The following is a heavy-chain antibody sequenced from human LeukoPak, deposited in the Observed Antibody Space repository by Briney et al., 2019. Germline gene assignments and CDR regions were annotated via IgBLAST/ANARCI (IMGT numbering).Heavy chain of an antibody. CDR3: AKDRGFREYFPFFY. CDR2: ISGSGGST. V-gene: IGHV3-23*01. J-gene: IGHJ4*02. CDR1: GFTFSTYA. Sequence: PGGSLRLSCAASGFTFSTYAMSWVRQTPEKGLEWVSAISGSGGSTYYADSVKGRFTISRDNSKNTLYLQMNSLRAEDTAVYYCAKDRGFREYFPFFYWGQGTLVTVSS. D-gene: IGHD3-10*01.